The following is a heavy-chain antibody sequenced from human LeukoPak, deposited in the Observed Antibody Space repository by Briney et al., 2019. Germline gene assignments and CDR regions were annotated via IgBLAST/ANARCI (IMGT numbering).Heavy chain of an antibody. CDR2: ISGSGGST. Sequence: GGSLRLSCAASGFTFSSYAMSWVRQAPGKGLEWVSAISGSGGSTYYADSVKGRFTISRDNSKNTLYLQMNSLRAEDAAVYYCAKGSITIFGVVITGFYFDYWGQGTLVTVSS. V-gene: IGHV3-23*01. CDR1: GFTFSSYA. J-gene: IGHJ4*02. D-gene: IGHD3-3*01. CDR3: AKGSITIFGVVITGFYFDY.